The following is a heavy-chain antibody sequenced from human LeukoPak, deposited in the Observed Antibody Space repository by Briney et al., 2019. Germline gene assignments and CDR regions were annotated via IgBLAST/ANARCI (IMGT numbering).Heavy chain of an antibody. V-gene: IGHV4-59*01. CDR2: IYYSGST. J-gene: IGHJ4*02. CDR1: GGSISSYF. Sequence: SETLSLTCTVSGGSISSYFWSWMRQPPGKGLEWIWYIYYSGSTNYNPSLKSRVTISVDTSKNQISLNLSSVTAADTAVYYCARSRNYDGSGFYGFDYWGQGTLVTVSS. CDR3: ARSRNYDGSGFYGFDY. D-gene: IGHD3-22*01.